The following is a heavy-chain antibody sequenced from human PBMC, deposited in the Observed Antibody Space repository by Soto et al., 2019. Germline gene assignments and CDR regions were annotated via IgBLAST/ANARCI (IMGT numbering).Heavy chain of an antibody. CDR3: VSDCSGYELWGDGMEV. J-gene: IGHJ6*01. CDR1: GGSISSENYL. D-gene: IGHD2-15*01. Sequence: SETLSLTCTVSGGSISSENYLWTWIRQSPGKGLEWIGHIDYSGRTYYSPSLKSRVTISVHTSKNQFSLKLNSVTAADTAVYYWVSDCSGYELWGDGMEVWGQGCTVSVSS. V-gene: IGHV4-30-4*01. CDR2: IDYSGRT.